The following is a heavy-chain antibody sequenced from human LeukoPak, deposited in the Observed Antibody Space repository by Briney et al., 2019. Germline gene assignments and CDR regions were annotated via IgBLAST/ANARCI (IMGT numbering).Heavy chain of an antibody. CDR3: ARGGYYGSGNDFRFDP. CDR2: IYTSGST. Sequence: SQTLSLTCTVSGGSISSGSYYWSWIRQPAGKGLEWIGRIYTSGSTNYNPSLKSRVTISVDTSKNQFSLKLTSVTAADTAVYFCARGGYYGSGNDFRFDPWGQGTLVTVSS. J-gene: IGHJ5*02. D-gene: IGHD3-10*01. CDR1: GGSISSGSYY. V-gene: IGHV4-61*02.